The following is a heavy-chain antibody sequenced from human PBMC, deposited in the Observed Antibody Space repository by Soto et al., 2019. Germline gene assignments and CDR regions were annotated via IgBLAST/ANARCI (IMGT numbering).Heavy chain of an antibody. CDR3: ARWVAATFYFDY. V-gene: IGHV3-21*01. CDR2: ISSSSSYI. CDR1: GFTFSSYS. Sequence: GSLRLSCAASGFTFSSYSMNWVRQATGKGLEWVSSISSSSSYIYYADSVKGRFTISRDNAKNSLYLQMNSLRVEDTAVYYCARWVAATFYFDYWGQGTLVTVSS. J-gene: IGHJ4*02. D-gene: IGHD2-15*01.